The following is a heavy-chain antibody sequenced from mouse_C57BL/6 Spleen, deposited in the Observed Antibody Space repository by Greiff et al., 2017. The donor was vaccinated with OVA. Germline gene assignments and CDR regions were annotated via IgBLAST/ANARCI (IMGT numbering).Heavy chain of an antibody. Sequence: EVKLMESGGGLVKPGGSLKLSCAASGFTFSSYSMSWVRQTPGKRLEWVATISGGGGNTYYPDSVKGRFTITRDNTKNTLYLQMSSVWSAATALYYCARDSYLDYWGQGTTLTVSS. CDR2: ISGGGGNT. CDR3: ARDSYLDY. J-gene: IGHJ2*01. V-gene: IGHV5-9*01. CDR1: GFTFSSYS.